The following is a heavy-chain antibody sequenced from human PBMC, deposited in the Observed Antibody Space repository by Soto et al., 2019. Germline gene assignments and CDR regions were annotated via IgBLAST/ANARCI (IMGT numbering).Heavy chain of an antibody. D-gene: IGHD4-17*01. CDR2: IYWDDDK. CDR3: AHAGDYDLLTFDH. V-gene: IGHV2-5*02. Sequence: QITLKESGPTLVIPAQTLTLTCDFSGFSLSTYHMGVAWIRQPPGKALEWLALIYWDDDKRYSPSLKDRLAISKDTSSNQVVLTITNIDPGDSATSFCAHAGDYDLLTFDHWGPGTLVTVSS. CDR1: GFSLSTYHMG. J-gene: IGHJ4*02.